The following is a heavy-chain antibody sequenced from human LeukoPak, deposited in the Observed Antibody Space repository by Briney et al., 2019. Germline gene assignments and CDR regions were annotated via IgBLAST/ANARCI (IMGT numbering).Heavy chain of an antibody. CDR3: AKVLILNYYDSSGYDY. J-gene: IGHJ4*02. Sequence: PGGSLRLSCAASGFTFSSYEMNWVRQAPGKGLEWVSYISSSGSTIYYADSVKGRFTISRDNSKNTLYLQMNSLRAEDTAVYYCAKVLILNYYDSSGYDYWGQGTLVTVSS. V-gene: IGHV3-48*03. CDR1: GFTFSSYE. CDR2: ISSSGSTI. D-gene: IGHD3-22*01.